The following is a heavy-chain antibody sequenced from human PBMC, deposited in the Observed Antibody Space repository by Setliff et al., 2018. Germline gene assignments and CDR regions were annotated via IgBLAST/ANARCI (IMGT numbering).Heavy chain of an antibody. CDR2: ISSRSTYI. J-gene: IGHJ4*02. D-gene: IGHD5-18*01. CDR3: AKFVGYTYGYDY. Sequence: PGGSLRLSCAASGFNFSSYAFNWVRQAPGKGLEWVSSISSRSTYIYYADSVKGRFTISRDNAKNSLYLQMNSLRVEDTAVYYCAKFVGYTYGYDYWGRGTLVTVSS. V-gene: IGHV3-21*01. CDR1: GFNFSSYA.